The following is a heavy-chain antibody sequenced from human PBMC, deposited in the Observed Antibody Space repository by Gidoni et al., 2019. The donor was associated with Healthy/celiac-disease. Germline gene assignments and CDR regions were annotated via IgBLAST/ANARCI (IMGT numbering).Heavy chain of an antibody. Sequence: EVQLLESGGGLVQPGGSLRLSCAASGFTFSSYAMSWVRQAPGKGLEWVSAISGSGGSTYYADSVKGRFTISRDNSKNTLYLQMNSLRAEDTAVYYCAKNRRDGYNSLYSAFDIWGQGTMVTVSS. J-gene: IGHJ3*02. CDR1: GFTFSSYA. V-gene: IGHV3-23*01. D-gene: IGHD5-12*01. CDR3: AKNRRDGYNSLYSAFDI. CDR2: ISGSGGST.